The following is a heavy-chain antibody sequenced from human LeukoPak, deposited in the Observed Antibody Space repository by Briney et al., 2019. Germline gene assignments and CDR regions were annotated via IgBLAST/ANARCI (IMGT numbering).Heavy chain of an antibody. V-gene: IGHV1-2*02. CDR2: INPNSGGT. J-gene: IGHJ1*01. Sequence: GASVKVSCKASGYTFTGYYMHWVRQAPGQGLEWMGWINPNSGGTNYAQKFQGRVTMTRDTSISTAYRELSRLRSDDTAVYYCARDGYYDSSGSAGFQHWGQGTLVTVSS. CDR3: ARDGYYDSSGSAGFQH. CDR1: GYTFTGYY. D-gene: IGHD3-22*01.